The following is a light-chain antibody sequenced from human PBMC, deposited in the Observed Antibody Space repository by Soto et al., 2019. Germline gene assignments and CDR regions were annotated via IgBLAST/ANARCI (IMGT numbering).Light chain of an antibody. J-gene: IGLJ2*01. Sequence: SYELTQPPSVSVAPGKTARITCGGNNIGSKSVHWYQQKPGPAPVLVIYYDSDRPSGIPERFSGSNSGNTATLTISRVEAGDEADSYCQVWDSSSDHVVFGGGTKLTVL. CDR3: QVWDSSSDHVV. V-gene: IGLV3-21*04. CDR2: YDS. CDR1: NIGSKS.